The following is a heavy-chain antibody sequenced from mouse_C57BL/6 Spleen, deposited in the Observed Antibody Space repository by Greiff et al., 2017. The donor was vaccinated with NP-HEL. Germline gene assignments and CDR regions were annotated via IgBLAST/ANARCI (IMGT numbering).Heavy chain of an antibody. CDR2: LSGGGGNT. CDR3: ARHPYGNYSYYFDY. CDR1: GFTFSSYT. V-gene: IGHV5-9*01. Sequence: EVKLVESGGGLVKPGGSLKLSCAASGFTFSSYTMSWVRQTPEKRLEWVATLSGGGGNTYYPDSVKGRFTISRDNAKNTLYLQMSSLRSEDTALYYCARHPYGNYSYYFDYWGQGTTLTVSS. J-gene: IGHJ2*01. D-gene: IGHD2-1*01.